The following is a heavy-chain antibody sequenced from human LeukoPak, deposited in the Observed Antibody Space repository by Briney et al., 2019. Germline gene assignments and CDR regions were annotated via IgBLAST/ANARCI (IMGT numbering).Heavy chain of an antibody. V-gene: IGHV3-30*04. Sequence: GRSLRLSCAASGFTFSSHAMHWVCQAPGKGLEWVAVISYDGSKKNYADSVKGRFTISRDNSKNTQYLQMNSLRAEDTAVYYCARRSAAKDAFDIWGQGTMVTVSS. J-gene: IGHJ3*02. CDR1: GFTFSSHA. CDR2: ISYDGSKK. D-gene: IGHD6-25*01. CDR3: ARRSAAKDAFDI.